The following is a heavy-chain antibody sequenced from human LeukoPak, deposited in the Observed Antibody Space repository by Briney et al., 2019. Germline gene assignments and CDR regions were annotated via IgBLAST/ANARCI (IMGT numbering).Heavy chain of an antibody. D-gene: IGHD3-9*01. CDR1: GFTFGSSE. Sequence: GGSLRLSCAASGFTFGSSEMNWVRQAPGKGLEWVSYISGSGSTIYYADSVKGRFTISRDNAKNSLYLQMNSLRAEDTAVYYCASTVRYFDWLPIDWGQGTLVTVSS. CDR2: ISGSGSTI. V-gene: IGHV3-48*03. J-gene: IGHJ4*02. CDR3: ASTVRYFDWLPID.